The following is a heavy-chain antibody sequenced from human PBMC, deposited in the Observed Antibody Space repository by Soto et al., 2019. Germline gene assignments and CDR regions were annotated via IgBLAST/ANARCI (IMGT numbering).Heavy chain of an antibody. J-gene: IGHJ4*02. Sequence: HVQLVQSGAEVKKPGSSVKVSCKASGGTFSSYAISWVRQAPGQGLEWMGGIIPIFGTANYAQKVQCRVTITADESTSTAYMELSSLRSEDTAVYYCAREGASGSHIGYWGQGTLVTVSS. D-gene: IGHD3-22*01. CDR3: AREGASGSHIGY. CDR2: IIPIFGTA. V-gene: IGHV1-69*01. CDR1: GGTFSSYA.